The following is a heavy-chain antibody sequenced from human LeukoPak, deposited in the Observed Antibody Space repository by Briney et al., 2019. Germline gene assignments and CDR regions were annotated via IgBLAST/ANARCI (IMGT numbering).Heavy chain of an antibody. V-gene: IGHV3-74*01. CDR3: ASGIGGGSGSYSFDY. CDR2: INSGGSST. D-gene: IGHD3-10*01. CDR1: GFTFSRYD. J-gene: IGHJ4*02. Sequence: GRSLRLSCAASGFTFSRYDIHWVRQAPGKGLVWVSRINSGGSSTSYADSVKGRFTISRDNAKNTLYLQMNSLRAEDTAVYYCASGIGGGSGSYSFDYWGQGTLVTVSS.